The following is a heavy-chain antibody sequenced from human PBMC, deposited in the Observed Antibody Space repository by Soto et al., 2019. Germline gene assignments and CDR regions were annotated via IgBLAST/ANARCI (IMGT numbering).Heavy chain of an antibody. V-gene: IGHV4-39*01. CDR3: ARQPNYDCGDYGPFDY. J-gene: IGHJ4*02. CDR1: GGSMRSSSYY. Sequence: PSETLSLTCTVSGGSMRSSSYYWGWIRQPPGKGLEWIGSIYFGGRTYYNPSLKSRVTISVDTSKKQLSLKLSSVTAADTAVYYCARQPNYDCGDYGPFDYWGQGTLVTVSS. CDR2: IYFGGRT. D-gene: IGHD4-17*01.